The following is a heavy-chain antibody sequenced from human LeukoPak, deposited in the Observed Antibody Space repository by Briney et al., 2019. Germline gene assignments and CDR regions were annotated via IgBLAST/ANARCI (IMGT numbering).Heavy chain of an antibody. CDR1: GDSISSRSYY. D-gene: IGHD3-22*01. CDR3: ARSSDSSGYYYVFPSA. J-gene: IGHJ5*02. CDR2: IYYTGNT. V-gene: IGHV4-39*07. Sequence: PSETLSLTCTVSGDSISSRSYYWGWIRQPPGKGLEWIGNIYYTGNTYYNSSLKSRVTISLDTSKNQFSLKVISMTAADTAVYYCARSSDSSGYYYVFPSAWGQGTLITVSS.